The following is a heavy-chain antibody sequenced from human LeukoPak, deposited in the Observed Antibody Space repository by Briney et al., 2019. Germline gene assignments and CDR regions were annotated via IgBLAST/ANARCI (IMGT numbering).Heavy chain of an antibody. CDR2: VNPSGGTT. CDR3: ARDRGGVGATFLGYGMDV. V-gene: IGHV1-46*01. J-gene: IGHJ6*02. D-gene: IGHD1-26*01. CDR1: GYTFTSYY. Sequence: WASVKVSCKASGYTFTSYYLHWMRQAPGQGREGMGIVNPSGGTTNYAQKFQGRVTLTRDTSTSTVYMVLSSLRSEDTAVYYCARDRGGVGATFLGYGMDVWGQGTTVTVSS.